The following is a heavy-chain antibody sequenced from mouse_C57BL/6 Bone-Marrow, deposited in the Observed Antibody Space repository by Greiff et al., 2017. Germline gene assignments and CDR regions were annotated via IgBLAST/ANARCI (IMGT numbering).Heavy chain of an antibody. CDR1: GFTFSDYG. Sequence: DVTLVEPGGGLVKPGGSLKLSCAASGFTFSDYGMHWVRQAPEKGLEWVAYISSGSSTIYYADTVKGRFTISSDNAKNTLFLQMTRLRSEDTAMYYCARGWPFAYWGQGTLVTVSA. J-gene: IGHJ3*01. CDR3: ARGWPFAY. D-gene: IGHD2-3*01. V-gene: IGHV5-17*01. CDR2: ISSGSSTI.